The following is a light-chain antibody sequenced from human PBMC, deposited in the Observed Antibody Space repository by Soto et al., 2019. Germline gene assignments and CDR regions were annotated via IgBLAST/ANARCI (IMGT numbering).Light chain of an antibody. J-gene: IGKJ3*01. CDR1: QSVSSF. Sequence: EIVLTQSPATLSLSPGERATLSCRASQSVSSFLAWYQQKSGQTPRLLIYDASNRATGIPARFSGSGSGTDFTLTISSLEPEHFAVYYCQHRSNWLGTFGPGTKVDIK. CDR2: DAS. CDR3: QHRSNWLGT. V-gene: IGKV3-11*01.